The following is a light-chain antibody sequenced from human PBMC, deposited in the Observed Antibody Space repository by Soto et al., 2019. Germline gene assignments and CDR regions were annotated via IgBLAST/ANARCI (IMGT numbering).Light chain of an antibody. V-gene: IGLV2-23*02. Sequence: QSALTQPASVSGSPGQSITISCTGTSSDVGSYNLVSWYQQHPGKAPKLMIFEVTKRPSGVSNRFSASKSGNTASLTISGLQAEDEADYYCCSYAGSSTPVIFGGGTKLTVL. CDR2: EVT. CDR3: CSYAGSSTPVI. CDR1: SSDVGSYNL. J-gene: IGLJ2*01.